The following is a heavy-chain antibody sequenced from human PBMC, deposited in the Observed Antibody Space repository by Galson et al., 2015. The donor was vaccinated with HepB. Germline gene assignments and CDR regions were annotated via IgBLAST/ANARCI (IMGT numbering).Heavy chain of an antibody. CDR3: ARDAHTTSSYYYFFYYMDV. CDR2: INPKSGAT. V-gene: IGHV1-2*02. CDR1: GHSFIDNY. J-gene: IGHJ6*02. Sequence: SVKVSCKASGHSFIDNYLHWVRQAPGQGLEWMGWINPKSGATNYAQKFRGRVTMTRDTSVNTAYMELRGLGSDDTAVYYCARDAHTTSSYYYFFYYMDVWGQGTTVTVSS. D-gene: IGHD1-26*01.